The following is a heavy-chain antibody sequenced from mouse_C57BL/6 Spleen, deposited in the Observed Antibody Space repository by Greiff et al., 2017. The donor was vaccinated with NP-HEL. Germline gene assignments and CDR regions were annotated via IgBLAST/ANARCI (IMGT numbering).Heavy chain of an antibody. CDR3: VRHSIYYGSSYAMDY. V-gene: IGHV10-1*01. Sequence: EVQLVESGGGLVQPKGSLKLSCAASGFSFNTYAMNWVRQAPGKGLEWVARIRSKSNNYATYYADSVKDRFTISRDDSESMLYLQMNNLKTEDTAMYYCVRHSIYYGSSYAMDYWGQGTSVTVSS. J-gene: IGHJ4*01. D-gene: IGHD1-1*01. CDR1: GFSFNTYA. CDR2: IRSKSNNYAT.